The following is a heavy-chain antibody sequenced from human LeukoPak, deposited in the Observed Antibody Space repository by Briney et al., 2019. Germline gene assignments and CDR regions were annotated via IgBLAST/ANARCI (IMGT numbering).Heavy chain of an antibody. D-gene: IGHD3-22*01. CDR2: IYTSGST. CDR1: GGSISSGSYY. J-gene: IGHJ5*02. V-gene: IGHV4-61*02. CDR3: ARDGAEAVSSGYSLNWFDP. Sequence: PSETLSLTCTVSGGSISSGSYYWGWIRQPAGKGLEWIGRIYTSGSTNYNPSLKSRVTISVDTSKNQFSLKLSSVTAADTAVYYCARDGAEAVSSGYSLNWFDPWGQGTLVTVSS.